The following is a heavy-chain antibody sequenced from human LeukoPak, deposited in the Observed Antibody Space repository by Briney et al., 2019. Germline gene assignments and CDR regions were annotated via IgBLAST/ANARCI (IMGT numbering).Heavy chain of an antibody. CDR1: GGTFSSYA. D-gene: IGHD2-21*02. J-gene: IGHJ4*02. Sequence: GASVKVSCKASGGTFSSYAISWARQAPGQGLEWMGGIIPIFGTANYAQKFQGRVTITTDESTSTAYMELSSLRSEDTAVYYCARQPCGGDCYSDYWGQGTLVTVSS. CDR2: IIPIFGTA. V-gene: IGHV1-69*05. CDR3: ARQPCGGDCYSDY.